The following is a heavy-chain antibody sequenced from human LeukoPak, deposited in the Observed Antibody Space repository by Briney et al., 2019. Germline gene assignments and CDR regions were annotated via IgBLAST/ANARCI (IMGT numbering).Heavy chain of an antibody. D-gene: IGHD3-9*01. V-gene: IGHV3-48*03. Sequence: GGSLRLSCAASGFTFSSYEMNWVRQAPGKGLEWVSYISSSGFTLYYADSVKGRFTISRDNAKKSLYLQMNSLRAEDTAVYYCASILGRWAGYGMVVWGQGTTVTVSS. CDR3: ASILGRWAGYGMVV. CDR2: ISSSGFTL. J-gene: IGHJ6*02. CDR1: GFTFSSYE.